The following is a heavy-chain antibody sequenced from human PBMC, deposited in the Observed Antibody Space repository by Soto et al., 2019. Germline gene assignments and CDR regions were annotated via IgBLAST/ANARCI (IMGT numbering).Heavy chain of an antibody. CDR3: AAIVVVPAAPMDA. CDR2: MSSSGSTI. D-gene: IGHD2-2*01. J-gene: IGHJ6*02. CDR1: GFTFSSYV. V-gene: IGHV3-48*03. Sequence: GGSLRLSCAASGFTFSSYVMNWVRQAPGKGLECVSYMSSSGSTIYYADSVKGRFTVSRDNAKSSLYLQMNSLRAEDTAVYYCAAIVVVPAAPMDAWGQGTTVTVSS.